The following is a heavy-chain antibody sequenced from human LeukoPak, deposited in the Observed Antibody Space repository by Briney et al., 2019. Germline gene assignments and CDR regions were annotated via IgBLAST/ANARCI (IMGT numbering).Heavy chain of an antibody. CDR2: INWNGGST. V-gene: IGHV3-20*04. Sequence: GGSLRLSCAASGFTFDDYGMGWVRQAPGKGLEWVSGINWNGGSTGYADSVKGRFTISRDNAKNSLYLQMNSLRAEDTALYYCARGSVTHDAFDIWGQGTMVTVSS. J-gene: IGHJ3*02. D-gene: IGHD4-23*01. CDR1: GFTFDDYG. CDR3: ARGSVTHDAFDI.